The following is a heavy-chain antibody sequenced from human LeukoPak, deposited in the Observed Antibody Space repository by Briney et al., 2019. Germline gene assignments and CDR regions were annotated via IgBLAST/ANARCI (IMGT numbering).Heavy chain of an antibody. CDR3: ARYGYYAYDY. CDR2: VSYTGRT. J-gene: IGHJ4*02. D-gene: IGHD3-3*01. CDR1: GDSMNEYY. Sequence: SETLSLTCTVSGDSMNEYYWSWVRQPPGKGLELIGYVSYTGRTNYRPSLKNRVTISLDTSKNQFSLRLSSVTAADTAVYYCARYGYYAYDYWGQGNLVTVSS. V-gene: IGHV4-59*01.